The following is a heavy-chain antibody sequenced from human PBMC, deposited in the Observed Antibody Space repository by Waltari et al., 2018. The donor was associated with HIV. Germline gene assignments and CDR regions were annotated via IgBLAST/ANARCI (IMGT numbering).Heavy chain of an antibody. V-gene: IGHV4-34*01. Sequence: QVQLQQWGAGLLKPSETLSLTCAVYGGSFSGYYWSWIRQPPGKGLEWIGEINPSGSTNTNPSLKSRVTISVDTSKNQFSLKLSSVTAADTSVYYCARGRGSSPGGYYYYYYGMDIWGQGTTVTVSS. CDR1: GGSFSGYY. CDR3: ARGRGSSPGGYYYYYYGMDI. J-gene: IGHJ6*02. D-gene: IGHD2-2*01. CDR2: INPSGST.